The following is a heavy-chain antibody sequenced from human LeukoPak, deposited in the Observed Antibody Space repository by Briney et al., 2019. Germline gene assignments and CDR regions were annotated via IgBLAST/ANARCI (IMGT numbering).Heavy chain of an antibody. CDR1: GFTVSSNY. CDR2: IYSGGST. J-gene: IGHJ4*02. Sequence: PGGSLRLSCAASGFTVSSNYMSWVRQAPGKGLEWVSVIYSGGSTYYADSVKGRFTISRDNSKNTLYLQMNSLRAEDTAVYYCARDGSYGSGSYGGFDYWGQGTLVTVSS. D-gene: IGHD3-10*01. CDR3: ARDGSYGSGSYGGFDY. V-gene: IGHV3-66*01.